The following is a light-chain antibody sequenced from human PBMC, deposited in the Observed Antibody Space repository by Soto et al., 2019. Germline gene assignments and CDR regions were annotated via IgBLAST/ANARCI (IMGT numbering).Light chain of an antibody. CDR1: QSVSSY. V-gene: IGKV3-11*01. Sequence: EIVLTQSPAALSLSPGERATLSCRASQSVSSYLAWYQQKPGQAPRLLIYDASNRATGIPDTFNGTGSGTDFNLTISSLEPEHLAVYYCQQRSNSPAFNFGHGPKLDIK. CDR3: QQRSNSPAFN. CDR2: DAS. J-gene: IGKJ3*01.